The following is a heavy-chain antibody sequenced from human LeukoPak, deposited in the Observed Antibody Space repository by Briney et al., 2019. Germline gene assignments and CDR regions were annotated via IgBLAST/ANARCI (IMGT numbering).Heavy chain of an antibody. CDR3: ARTFRNSGWGIDY. CDR1: GGSFSGYY. CDR2: INHSGST. Sequence: SETLSLTCAVYGGSFSGYYWSWIRQPPEKGLEWIGEINHSGSTNYNPSLTSRVTILVDTSKNQFSLKLTSVTAADTAVYYCARTFRNSGWGIDYWGQGTQVTVSS. J-gene: IGHJ4*02. V-gene: IGHV4-34*01. D-gene: IGHD6-19*01.